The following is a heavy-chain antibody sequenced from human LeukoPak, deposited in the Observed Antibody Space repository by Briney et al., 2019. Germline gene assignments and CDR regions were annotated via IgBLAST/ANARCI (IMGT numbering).Heavy chain of an antibody. Sequence: PGGSLRLSCAASGFTFSNYWMTWVRQAPGKGLEWVANIKQDGSETYYVDSVKGRFTISRDNAKNSLYLQMNSLRAEDTAVYYCARDDSSGYYYYYYYMDVWGKGTAVTVSS. CDR1: GFTFSNYW. CDR3: ARDDSSGYYYYYYYMDV. D-gene: IGHD3-22*01. J-gene: IGHJ6*03. CDR2: IKQDGSET. V-gene: IGHV3-7*01.